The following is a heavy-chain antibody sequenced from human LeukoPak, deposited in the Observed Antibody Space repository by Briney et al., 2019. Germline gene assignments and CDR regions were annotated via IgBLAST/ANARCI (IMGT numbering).Heavy chain of an antibody. J-gene: IGHJ3*02. D-gene: IGHD1-26*01. CDR1: GFTFSSSW. V-gene: IGHV3-7*01. CDR2: IKQDGSEK. CDR3: ARAGGTYYGIAFDI. Sequence: GGSLRLSCAASGFTFSSSWMSWVRQAPGKGLEGVANIKQDGSEKYYVASVKGRFTISRDKAKKSMCMQMNSLRAEDTAVYYCARAGGTYYGIAFDIWGQGTMVTVSS.